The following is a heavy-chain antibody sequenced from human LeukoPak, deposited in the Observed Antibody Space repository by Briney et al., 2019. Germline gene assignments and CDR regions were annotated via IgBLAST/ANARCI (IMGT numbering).Heavy chain of an antibody. CDR2: INHNGGI. D-gene: IGHD3-10*01. CDR3: GRGFLAHFYGSSSHDY. V-gene: IGHV4-34*01. Sequence: SETLSLTCAVSGGSFSDYYWAWIRQPPGKGLEWIGEINHNGGINYNPSLKSRVTLSLDTSMNHVSLRLTSVTAADTGVYYCGRGFLAHFYGSSSHDYWGEGTLVSVSS. CDR1: GGSFSDYY. J-gene: IGHJ4*02.